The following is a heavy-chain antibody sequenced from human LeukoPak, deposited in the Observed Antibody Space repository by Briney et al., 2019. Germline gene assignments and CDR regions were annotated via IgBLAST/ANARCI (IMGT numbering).Heavy chain of an antibody. CDR2: ISYDGSKT. Sequence: GRSLRLSCAASGFTFSSYSMHWVRQAPGKGLEWVAVISYDGSKTYYADSVKGRFTISRDNSKNTLFLQMDSLRAEDTAVYYCARDEVGVWGSYPHWGQGTLVTVSS. CDR3: ARDEVGVWGSYPH. CDR1: GFTFSSYS. J-gene: IGHJ4*02. D-gene: IGHD3-16*02. V-gene: IGHV3-30-3*01.